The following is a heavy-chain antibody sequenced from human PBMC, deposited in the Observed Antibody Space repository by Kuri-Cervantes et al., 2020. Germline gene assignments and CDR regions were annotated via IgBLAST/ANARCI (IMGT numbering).Heavy chain of an antibody. Sequence: SETLSLTCTVSGGSISSYYWSWIRQPPGKGLEWIGYIYYSGSTNYNPSLKSRVTISVDTSKNQFSLKLSSVTAADTAVYYCAKYLNSSSWYYFDYWGQGTLVTVSS. CDR1: GGSISSYY. CDR3: AKYLNSSSWYYFDY. D-gene: IGHD6-13*01. V-gene: IGHV4-59*13. J-gene: IGHJ4*02. CDR2: IYYSGST.